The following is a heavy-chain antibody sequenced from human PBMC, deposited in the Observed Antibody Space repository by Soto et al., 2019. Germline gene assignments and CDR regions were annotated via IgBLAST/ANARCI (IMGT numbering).Heavy chain of an antibody. CDR1: GGSFSGYY. J-gene: IGHJ5*02. V-gene: IGHV4-34*01. CDR3: ARRAGTGAAGWFDP. Sequence: QVQLQQWGAGLLKPSETLSLTCAVYGGSFSGYYWSWIRQPPGKGLEWIGEINHSGSTNYNPSLKSRVTISVDTSKNQFSLKLSSVTAADTAVYYCARRAGTGAAGWFDPWGQGTLVTVSS. D-gene: IGHD6-13*01. CDR2: INHSGST.